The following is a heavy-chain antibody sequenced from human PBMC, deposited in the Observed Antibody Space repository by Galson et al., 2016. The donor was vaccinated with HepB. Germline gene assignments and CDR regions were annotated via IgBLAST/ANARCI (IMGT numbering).Heavy chain of an antibody. D-gene: IGHD3-22*01. CDR1: GGSISSTAYY. CDR2: IYYSGST. J-gene: IGHJ4*02. V-gene: IGHV4-31*03. Sequence: LSLTCTVSGGSISSTAYYWSWIRQHPGKDLEWIGYIYYSGSTYYDPSLKSRVTISLDTSKNQFSLNLSSVTAADTAMYYCARAPSYSHNSGPAPTLDYWGQGTVVTVSS. CDR3: ARAPSYSHNSGPAPTLDY.